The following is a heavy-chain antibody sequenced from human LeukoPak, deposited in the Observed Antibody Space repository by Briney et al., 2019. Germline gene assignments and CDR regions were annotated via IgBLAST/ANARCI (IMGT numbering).Heavy chain of an antibody. CDR3: AKGGTISWYSAFDY. CDR2: ISYDGSNQ. V-gene: IGHV3-30*18. Sequence: GGSLRLSCAASGITFSFYGMHWVRQAPGKGLEWVAVISYDGSNQYYADSVKGRFTISRDNSKNTLYLQMNSLRAEDTALYYCAKGGTISWYSAFDYWGQGTLVTVSS. D-gene: IGHD6-13*01. J-gene: IGHJ4*02. CDR1: GITFSFYG.